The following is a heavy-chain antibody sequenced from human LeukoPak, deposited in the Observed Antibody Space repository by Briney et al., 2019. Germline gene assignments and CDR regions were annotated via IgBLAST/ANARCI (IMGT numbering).Heavy chain of an antibody. CDR3: ARGGGLDV. J-gene: IGHJ6*02. Sequence: GGSLRLSCAASGFIFSSYSMNWVRQAPGKGLEWVASINHNGNVNYYVDSVKGRFTISRDNAKNSLYLQMSNLRAEDTAVYFCARGGGLDVWGQGATVTVSS. D-gene: IGHD3-16*01. V-gene: IGHV3-7*03. CDR2: INHNGNVN. CDR1: GFIFSSYS.